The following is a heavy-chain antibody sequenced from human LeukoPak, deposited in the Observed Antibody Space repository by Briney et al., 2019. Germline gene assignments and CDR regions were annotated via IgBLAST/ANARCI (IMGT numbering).Heavy chain of an antibody. D-gene: IGHD2-2*01. J-gene: IGHJ4*02. CDR3: ARGGYCSTSTCSFDY. CDR2: INPSGGST. V-gene: IGHV1-46*01. CDR1: GYTFTSYY. Sequence: ASVKVSCKASGYTFTSYYMHWVRQAPGQGLEWMGIINPSGGSTSYAQKFQGRVTITADESTSTAYMELSSLRSEDTAVYYCARGGYCSTSTCSFDYWGQGTLVTVSS.